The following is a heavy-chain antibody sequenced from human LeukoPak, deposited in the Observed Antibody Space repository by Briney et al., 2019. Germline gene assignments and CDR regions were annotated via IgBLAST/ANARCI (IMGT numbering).Heavy chain of an antibody. CDR3: AHTPSDDLRIYSDY. J-gene: IGHJ4*02. Sequence: SGPTLVKPTQTLSLTCTFAGFSLSAHGEGVGWVRQPPGKALEWLAFVYWNGDKRYSPSLKSRLTITKDTSKDQVVLTLTNVDPVDTATYYCAHTPSDDLRIYSDYWGQGTLVTVSS. CDR2: VYWNGDK. V-gene: IGHV2-5*01. CDR1: GFSLSAHGEG. D-gene: IGHD3-3*01.